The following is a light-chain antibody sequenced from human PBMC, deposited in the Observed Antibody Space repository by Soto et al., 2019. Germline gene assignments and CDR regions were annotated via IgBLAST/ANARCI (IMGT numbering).Light chain of an antibody. CDR2: GNI. CDR3: QSYDRSLSSPI. Sequence: QSALTQPPSVSGAPGQRVTISCTGSSSNIGARYDVHWYQGLQGTAPKLLIFGNINRPSGVPDRFSGSKSGTSASLAITGLQADDEADYYCQSYDRSLSSPIFGGGTKLTVL. J-gene: IGLJ2*01. CDR1: SSNIGARYD. V-gene: IGLV1-40*01.